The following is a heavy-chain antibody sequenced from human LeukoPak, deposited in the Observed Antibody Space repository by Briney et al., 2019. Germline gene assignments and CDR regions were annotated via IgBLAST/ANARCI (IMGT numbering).Heavy chain of an antibody. CDR1: GFTVSSNY. Sequence: GGSLRLSCAASGFTVSSNYMSWVRQAPGKGLEWVSVIYSGGSTYYADSVKGRFTISRDNSKNTLYLQMNSLRSEDTAVYYCARPASGTKRSPYYYYMDVWGKGTTVTVSS. J-gene: IGHJ6*03. D-gene: IGHD1-26*01. CDR3: ARPASGTKRSPYYYYMDV. V-gene: IGHV3-53*05. CDR2: IYSGGST.